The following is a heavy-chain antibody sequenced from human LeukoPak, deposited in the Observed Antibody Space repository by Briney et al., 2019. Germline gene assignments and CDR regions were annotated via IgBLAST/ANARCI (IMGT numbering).Heavy chain of an antibody. D-gene: IGHD1-26*01. CDR1: GNSFSSYW. V-gene: IGHV5-51*01. J-gene: IGHJ4*02. CDR2: IWPGDSDT. Sequence: GESLKISCKGSGNSFSSYWIGWVRQMPGKGLEWMGLIWPGDSDTRYSPSFQGQVTISVDKSISTAYLQWSSLRASDTAMYYCARRLRSGSYYFDYWGRGTLVTVSS. CDR3: ARRLRSGSYYFDY.